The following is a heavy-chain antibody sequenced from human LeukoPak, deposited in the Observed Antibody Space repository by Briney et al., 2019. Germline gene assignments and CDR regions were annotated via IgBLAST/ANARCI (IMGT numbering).Heavy chain of an antibody. D-gene: IGHD2-15*01. CDR3: ARGPPMGGGSHFDY. Sequence: SETLSLTCTVSGGSISSYYWSWTRQPPGKGLEWIGYIYYSGSTNYNPSLKSRVTISVDTSKNQFSLKLSSVTAADTAVYYCARGPPMGGGSHFDYWGQGTLVTVSS. V-gene: IGHV4-59*01. CDR2: IYYSGST. J-gene: IGHJ4*02. CDR1: GGSISSYY.